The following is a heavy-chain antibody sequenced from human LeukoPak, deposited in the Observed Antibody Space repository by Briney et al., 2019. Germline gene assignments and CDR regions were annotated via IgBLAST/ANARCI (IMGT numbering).Heavy chain of an antibody. CDR3: GTGGSYYNN. CDR1: GFTFSNAW. J-gene: IGHJ4*02. CDR2: TKSKIDGGTT. D-gene: IGHD2-15*01. Sequence: PGGSLRLSCAASGFTFSNAWMTWVRQAPGKGLEWVGRTKSKIDGGTTDYAAPVKGRFTISRDDSKNMLYVEMDSLKTEDTAVYYCGTGGSYYNNWGQGTLVTVSS. V-gene: IGHV3-15*01.